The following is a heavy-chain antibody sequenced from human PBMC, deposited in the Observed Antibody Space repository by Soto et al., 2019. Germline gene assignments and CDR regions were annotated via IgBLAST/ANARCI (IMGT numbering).Heavy chain of an antibody. Sequence: QVKLVQSGAEVKKPGASVKVSCKASGYTFTSYGISWVRQAPGQGLEWMGWISAYNGNTNYAQKLQGRVTKTTDTSTGTDNMNLSSPRCDDSAVYYCARFRLRTVESPNSLTYLDYWGQGTLVTVSS. V-gene: IGHV1-18*01. CDR1: GYTFTSYG. CDR2: ISAYNGNT. D-gene: IGHD2-8*02. J-gene: IGHJ4*02. CDR3: ARFRLRTVESPNSLTYLDY.